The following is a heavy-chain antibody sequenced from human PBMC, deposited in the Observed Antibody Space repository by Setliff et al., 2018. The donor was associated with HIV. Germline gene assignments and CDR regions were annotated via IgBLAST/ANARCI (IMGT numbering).Heavy chain of an antibody. CDR3: ARSPLVTSSPPLYYFDY. V-gene: IGHV3-48*04. Sequence: GGSLRLSCAASGFSFSMNWVRQAPGKGLEWVSYLSHSGTTIYYADSVKGRFTISRDNARNSLHLQMDSLRAEDTAVYYCARSPLVTSSPPLYYFDYWGQGALVTVSS. D-gene: IGHD3-9*01. J-gene: IGHJ4*02. CDR1: GFSFS. CDR2: LSHSGTTI.